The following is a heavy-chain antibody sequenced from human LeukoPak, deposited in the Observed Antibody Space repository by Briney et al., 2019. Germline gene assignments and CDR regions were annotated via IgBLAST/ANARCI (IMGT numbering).Heavy chain of an antibody. CDR1: GFTFSSYW. Sequence: GGSLRLSCAASGFTFSSYWMSWVRQAPGKGLEWVANIKQDGSEKYYVDSVKGRFTISRDDAKNSLYLQMNSLRAEDTAVYYCARDSSSSWEIYYFDYWGQGTLVTVSS. D-gene: IGHD6-13*01. CDR2: IKQDGSEK. CDR3: ARDSSSSWEIYYFDY. J-gene: IGHJ4*02. V-gene: IGHV3-7*03.